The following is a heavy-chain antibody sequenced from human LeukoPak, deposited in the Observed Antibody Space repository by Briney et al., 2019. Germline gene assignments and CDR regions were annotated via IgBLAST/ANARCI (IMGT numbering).Heavy chain of an antibody. CDR1: GFTFSSYA. V-gene: IGHV3-30*01. CDR2: ISYDGSNK. D-gene: IGHD6-25*01. J-gene: IGHJ5*02. CDR3: ARVKEQRLEYNWFDP. Sequence: GGSLRLSCAASGFTFSSYAMHWVRQAPGKGLEWVAVISYDGSNKYYADSVKGRFTISRDNSKNTLYLQMNSLRAEDTAVYYCARVKEQRLEYNWFDPWGQGTLVTVSS.